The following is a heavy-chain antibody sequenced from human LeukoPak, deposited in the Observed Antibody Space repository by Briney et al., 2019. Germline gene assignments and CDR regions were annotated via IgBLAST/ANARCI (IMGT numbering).Heavy chain of an antibody. Sequence: ASVKVSCKASGYTFTSYDINWVRQATGQGLEWMGWMNPNSGNTGYAQKFQGRVTITRNTSISTAYIELSSLRSEDTAVYYCARRYSGYDLYYMGVWGKGTTVTASS. CDR1: GYTFTSYD. CDR2: MNPNSGNT. V-gene: IGHV1-8*03. CDR3: ARRYSGYDLYYMGV. D-gene: IGHD5-12*01. J-gene: IGHJ6*03.